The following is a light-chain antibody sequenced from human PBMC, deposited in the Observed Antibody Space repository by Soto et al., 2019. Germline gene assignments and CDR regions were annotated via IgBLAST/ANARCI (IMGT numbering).Light chain of an antibody. CDR1: QSVSSSS. CDR3: QQYGRA. CDR2: GAS. Sequence: EIVLTQSPGTLSLSPGERATLACRASQSVSSSSLAWYQQKPGQAPRLLIYGASRRATGIPDRFSGSGSGTGFTLTISRLEPEDFAVYYCQQYGRAFGQGTKVDIK. J-gene: IGKJ1*01. V-gene: IGKV3-20*01.